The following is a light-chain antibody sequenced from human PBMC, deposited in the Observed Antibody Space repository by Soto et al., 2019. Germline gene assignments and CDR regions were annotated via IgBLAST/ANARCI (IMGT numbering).Light chain of an antibody. CDR3: RSYAGSKMGV. CDR2: EVT. Sequence: QSVLTQLPSASGSPGQPLTISCTGTNSDVGRYKFVSWYRQHPGKAPKLIIYEVTQRPSGVPDRFSASKSGNTAALTVSGLQAEDEADYYCRSYAGSKMGVFGTGTKVTVL. V-gene: IGLV2-8*01. J-gene: IGLJ1*01. CDR1: NSDVGRYKF.